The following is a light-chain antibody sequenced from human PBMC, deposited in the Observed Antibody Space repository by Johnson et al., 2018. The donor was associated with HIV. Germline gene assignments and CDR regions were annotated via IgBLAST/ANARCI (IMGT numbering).Light chain of an antibody. CDR3: GTWDSSLSARV. V-gene: IGLV1-51*01. Sequence: HSVLTQPPSVSAAPGQKVTISCSGSSSNIGNNYVSWYQQLPGTAPKLLIYDNNKRPSGIPDRFSGSKSGTSATLGITGLQTGDEADYYCGTWDSSLSARVFGTGTKFTVL. J-gene: IGLJ1*01. CDR1: SSNIGNNY. CDR2: DNN.